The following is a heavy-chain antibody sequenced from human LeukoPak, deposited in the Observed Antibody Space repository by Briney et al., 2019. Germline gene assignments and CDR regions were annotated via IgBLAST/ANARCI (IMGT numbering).Heavy chain of an antibody. CDR1: GFTFSSYA. Sequence: GGSLRLSCAASGFTFSSYAMSWVRQAPGKGLEWVSVIYSGGSTYYADSVKGRFTISRDNSKNTLYLQMNSLRAEDTAVYYCATVRITMVRGVISYYFDYWGQGTLVTVSS. J-gene: IGHJ4*02. D-gene: IGHD3-10*01. CDR2: IYSGGST. V-gene: IGHV3-66*01. CDR3: ATVRITMVRGVISYYFDY.